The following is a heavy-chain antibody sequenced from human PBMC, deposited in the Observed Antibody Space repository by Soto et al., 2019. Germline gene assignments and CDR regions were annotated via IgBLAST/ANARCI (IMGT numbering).Heavy chain of an antibody. V-gene: IGHV1-18*01. D-gene: IGHD2-2*01. J-gene: IGHJ4*02. Sequence: ASVKVSCKASGYTFTSYGISWVRQAPGQGLEWMGWISAYNGNTNYAQKLQGRVTMTTDTSTSTAYMELRSLRSDDTAVYYCAIDRGSSAAQIIVVVPAAFLGYWGQGTLVTVSS. CDR2: ISAYNGNT. CDR3: AIDRGSSAAQIIVVVPAAFLGY. CDR1: GYTFTSYG.